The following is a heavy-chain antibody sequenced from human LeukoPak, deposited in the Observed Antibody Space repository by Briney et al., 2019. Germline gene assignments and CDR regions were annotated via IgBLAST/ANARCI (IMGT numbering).Heavy chain of an antibody. CDR1: GGSFSGYY. CDR2: INHSGST. V-gene: IGHV4-34*01. Sequence: PSETLSLTCAVYGGSFSGYYWSWIRQPPGKGLEWIGEINHSGSTNYNPSLKSRVTISVDTSKNQFSLKLSSVTAADTAVYYCARGRIVVVMYYFDYWGQGTLVTVSS. D-gene: IGHD3-22*01. CDR3: ARGRIVVVMYYFDY. J-gene: IGHJ4*02.